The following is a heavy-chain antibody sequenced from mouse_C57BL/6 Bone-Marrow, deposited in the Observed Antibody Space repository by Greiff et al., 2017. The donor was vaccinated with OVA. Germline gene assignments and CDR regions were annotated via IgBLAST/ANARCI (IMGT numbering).Heavy chain of an antibody. V-gene: IGHV1-64*01. CDR1: GYTFTSYW. CDR2: IHPNSGST. J-gene: IGHJ4*01. D-gene: IGHD1-1*01. CDR3: ARPSCYYGPMDY. Sequence: VKLQQSGAELVKPGASVKLSCKASGYTFTSYWMHWVKQRPGQGLEWIGMIHPNSGSTNYNEKFKSKATLTVDKSSSTAYMQLSSLTSEDSAVYYCARPSCYYGPMDYWGQGTSVTVSS.